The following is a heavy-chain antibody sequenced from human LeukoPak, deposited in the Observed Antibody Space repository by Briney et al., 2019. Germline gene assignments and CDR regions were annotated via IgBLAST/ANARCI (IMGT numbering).Heavy chain of an antibody. V-gene: IGHV1-2*02. CDR2: INPNSGDT. CDR1: GYTFTGYY. Sequence: ASVKVSCKASGYTFTGYYMHWVRQAPGQGLEWMGWINPNSGDTNYAQKLQGRVTMTTDTSTSTAYMELRSLRSDDTAVYYCARDTVEWLENWFDPWGQGTLVTVSS. J-gene: IGHJ5*02. CDR3: ARDTVEWLENWFDP. D-gene: IGHD3-3*01.